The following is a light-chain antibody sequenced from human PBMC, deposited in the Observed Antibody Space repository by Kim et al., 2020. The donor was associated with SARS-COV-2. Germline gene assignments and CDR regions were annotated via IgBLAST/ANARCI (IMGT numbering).Light chain of an antibody. CDR1: KLGDKY. V-gene: IGLV3-1*01. CDR3: QAWDSSVV. Sequence: SYELTQPPSVSVSPVQTASITCSGDKLGDKYACWYQQKTGQSPVLVIYQDSKRPSGIPERFSGSNSGNTATLTISETQAMDEADYYCQAWDSSVVFGGGTQLTVL. J-gene: IGLJ2*01. CDR2: QDS.